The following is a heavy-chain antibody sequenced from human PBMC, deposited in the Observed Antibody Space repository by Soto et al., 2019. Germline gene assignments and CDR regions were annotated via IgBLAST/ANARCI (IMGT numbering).Heavy chain of an antibody. J-gene: IGHJ4*02. D-gene: IGHD3-10*01. CDR2: ISYDGSNK. V-gene: IGHV3-30*18. CDR3: AKDLSDYGRPTPYDY. Sequence: GGSLRLSCAASGFTFSSYGMHWVRQAPGKGLEWVAVISYDGSNKYYADSVKGRFTISRDNSKNTLYLQMNSLRAEDTAVYYCAKDLSDYGRPTPYDYWGQGTLVTVSS. CDR1: GFTFSSYG.